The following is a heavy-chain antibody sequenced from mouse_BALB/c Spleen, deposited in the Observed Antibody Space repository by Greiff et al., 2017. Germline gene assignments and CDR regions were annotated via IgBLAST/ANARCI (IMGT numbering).Heavy chain of an antibody. CDR1: GFSLTGYG. J-gene: IGHJ4*01. V-gene: IGHV2-6-7*01. CDR3: ARAGARATWAMDY. Sequence: VKVVESGPGLVAPSQSLSITCTVSGFSLTGYGVNWVRQPPGKGLEWLGMIWGDGSTDYNSALKSRLSISKDNSKSQVFLKMNSLQTDDTARYYCARAGARATWAMDYWGQGTSVTVSS. D-gene: IGHD3-1*01. CDR2: IWGDGST.